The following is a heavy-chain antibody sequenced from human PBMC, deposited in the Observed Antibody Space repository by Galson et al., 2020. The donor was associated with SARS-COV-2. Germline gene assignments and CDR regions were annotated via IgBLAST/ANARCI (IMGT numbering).Heavy chain of an antibody. CDR3: ARAYCSSTSCYFTDYYYYMDV. CDR1: GFTFSSYA. Sequence: GGSLRLSCAASGFTFSSYAMHWVRQAPGKGLEWVAVISYDGSNKYYADSVKGRFTISRDNSKNTLYLQMNSLRAEDTAVYYCARAYCSSTSCYFTDYYYYMDVWGKGTTVTVSS. D-gene: IGHD2-2*01. CDR2: ISYDGSNK. V-gene: IGHV3-30*01. J-gene: IGHJ6*03.